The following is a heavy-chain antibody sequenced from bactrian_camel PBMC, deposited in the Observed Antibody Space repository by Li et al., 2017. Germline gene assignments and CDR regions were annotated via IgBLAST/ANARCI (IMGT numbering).Heavy chain of an antibody. CDR1: GYTLPMN. Sequence: VQLVESGGGSVQAGGSLRLSCVASGYTLPMNMGWFRRAPGKEREGVAALRSDGINFYANAVSGRFTISKDNAKNTLYLQMNNLKPEDTAMYYCATGRNLLGQCDSSFLTPQREKNWGQGTQVTVS. CDR3: ATGRNLLGQCDSSFLTPQREKN. D-gene: IGHD1*01. J-gene: IGHJ4*01. V-gene: IGHV3S55*01. CDR2: LRSDGIN.